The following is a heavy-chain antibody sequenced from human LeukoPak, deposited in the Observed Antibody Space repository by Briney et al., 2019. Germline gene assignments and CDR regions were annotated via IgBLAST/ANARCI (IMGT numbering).Heavy chain of an antibody. CDR2: INPSGGST. CDR3: AGSSSSRSYYYYYYMDV. Sequence: ASVKVSCKASGYTFTTYYVHWVRQAPGQGLEWMGIINPSGGSTTYAQKFRGRLTMTRDMSTSTVYMELSSLRAEDTALYYCAGSSSSRSYYYYYYMDVWGKGTTVTVSS. J-gene: IGHJ6*03. V-gene: IGHV1-46*01. D-gene: IGHD6-6*01. CDR1: GYTFTTYY.